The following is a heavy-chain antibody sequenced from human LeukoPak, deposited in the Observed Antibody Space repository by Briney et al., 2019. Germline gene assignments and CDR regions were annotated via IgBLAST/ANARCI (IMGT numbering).Heavy chain of an antibody. CDR2: ISSSGSTI. V-gene: IGHV3-48*03. D-gene: IGHD3-22*01. Sequence: GGSLRLSCAASGFTFSSYEMNWVRQAPGKGLEWVSYISSSGSTIYYADSVKGRFTISRDNAKNSLYLQMNSLRAEDTAVYYCASLSDYYDSSGGGYWGQGTLVTVSS. CDR3: ASLSDYYDSSGGGY. CDR1: GFTFSSYE. J-gene: IGHJ4*02.